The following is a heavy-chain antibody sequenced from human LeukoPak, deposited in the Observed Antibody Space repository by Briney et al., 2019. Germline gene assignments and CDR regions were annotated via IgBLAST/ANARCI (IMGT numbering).Heavy chain of an antibody. V-gene: IGHV4-61*01. CDR1: GGSISSSSYY. CDR3: ARPYYYDSSGYRSWYFDL. J-gene: IGHJ2*01. Sequence: SETLSLTCTVSGGSISSSSYYWSWIRQPPGKGLEWIGYIYYSGSTNYNPSLKSRVTISVDTSKNQFSLKLSSVTAADTAVYYCARPYYYDSSGYRSWYFDLWGRGTLVTVSS. CDR2: IYYSGST. D-gene: IGHD3-22*01.